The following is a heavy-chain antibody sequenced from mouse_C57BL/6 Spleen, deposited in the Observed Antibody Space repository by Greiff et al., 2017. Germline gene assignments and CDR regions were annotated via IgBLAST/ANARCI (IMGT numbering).Heavy chain of an antibody. CDR2: ISSGSSTI. CDR1: GFTFSDYG. Sequence: EVMLVESGGGLVKPGGSLKLSCAASGFTFSDYGMHWVRQAPEKGLEWVAYISSGSSTIYYADTVKGRFTISRDNAKNTLFLQMTSLRSEDTAMYYCARENYDYDYFDYWGQGTTLTVSS. J-gene: IGHJ2*01. V-gene: IGHV5-17*01. D-gene: IGHD2-4*01. CDR3: ARENYDYDYFDY.